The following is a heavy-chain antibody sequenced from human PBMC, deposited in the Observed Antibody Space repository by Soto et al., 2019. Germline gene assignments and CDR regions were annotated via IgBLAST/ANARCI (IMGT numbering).Heavy chain of an antibody. CDR2: IYYSGST. CDR3: ASRYDSSGYYHVRWFDP. V-gene: IGHV4-39*01. J-gene: IGHJ5*02. Sequence: PSETLSLTCTVSGGSISSSSYYWGWIRQPPGKGLEWIGSIYYSGSTYYNPSLKSRVTISVDTSKNQFSLKLSSVTAADTAVYYCASRYDSSGYYHVRWFDPWGQGTLVTVSS. D-gene: IGHD3-22*01. CDR1: GGSISSSSYY.